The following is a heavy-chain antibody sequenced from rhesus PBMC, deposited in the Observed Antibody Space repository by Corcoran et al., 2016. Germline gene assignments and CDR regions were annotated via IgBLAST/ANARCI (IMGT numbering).Heavy chain of an antibody. CDR2: INPYNGNT. CDR1: GYTFTDYY. Sequence: QVQLVQSGAEVKKPGSSVKVSCKASGYTFTDYYMHWVRQAPRQGLEWIGWINPYNGNTNYAQKFQGRVTMTRDTSTSTAYMELSSLRSEDTAVYYCAREGYSNYVDFDYWGQGVLVTVSS. D-gene: IGHD4-23*01. J-gene: IGHJ4*01. CDR3: AREGYSNYVDFDY. V-gene: IGHV1S2*01.